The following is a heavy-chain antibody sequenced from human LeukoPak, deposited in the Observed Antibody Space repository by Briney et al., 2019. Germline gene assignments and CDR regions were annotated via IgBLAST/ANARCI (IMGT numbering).Heavy chain of an antibody. J-gene: IGHJ3*02. D-gene: IGHD5-24*01. Sequence: TGGSLRLSCAASGFTFSDYSMNWVRQAPGKGLEWVASTSSGSSWIYYADSVRGRFTISRDNAKNSLYLQMNSLRAEDTALYYCARDDGYNSPDAFDMWGQGTMVTVSS. CDR1: GFTFSDYS. CDR2: TSSGSSWI. CDR3: ARDDGYNSPDAFDM. V-gene: IGHV3-21*01.